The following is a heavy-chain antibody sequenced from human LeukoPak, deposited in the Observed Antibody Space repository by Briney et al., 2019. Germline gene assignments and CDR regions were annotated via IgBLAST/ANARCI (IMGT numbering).Heavy chain of an antibody. CDR1: GYTFTGYY. J-gene: IGHJ5*02. D-gene: IGHD6-19*01. CDR3: ARVDSSGWNLNWFDP. Sequence: ASVKVSCKASGYTFTGYYMHWVRQAPGQGLEWMGLINPNSGGTNYAQKFQGRVTMTRDTSISTAYMELSRLRSDDTAVYYCARVDSSGWNLNWFDPWGQGTLVTVSS. CDR2: INPNSGGT. V-gene: IGHV1-2*02.